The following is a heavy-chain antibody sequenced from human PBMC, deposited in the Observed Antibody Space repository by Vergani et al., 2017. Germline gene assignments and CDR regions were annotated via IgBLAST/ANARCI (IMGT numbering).Heavy chain of an antibody. CDR3: ASNSQQLVPYPNYYYYMDV. Sequence: QVQLVQSGAEVKKPGSSVKVSCKASGGTFSSYAISWVRQAPGQGLEWMGGIIPIFGTANYAQKFQGRVPITADKSTSTAYMELSSLRSEDTAVYYCASNSQQLVPYPNYYYYMDVWGKGTTVTVSS. D-gene: IGHD6-13*01. CDR1: GGTFSSYA. V-gene: IGHV1-69*06. CDR2: IIPIFGTA. J-gene: IGHJ6*03.